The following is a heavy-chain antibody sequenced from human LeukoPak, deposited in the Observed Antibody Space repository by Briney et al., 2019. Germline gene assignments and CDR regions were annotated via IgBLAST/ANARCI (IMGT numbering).Heavy chain of an antibody. J-gene: IGHJ4*02. CDR1: GFTFSSYS. CDR3: ARRGYSYGYNY. Sequence: GGSLRLSCAASGFTFSSYSMNWVRQAPGKGLEWVSSISSSSSHISYADSVKGRFTISRDNAKNSLYLQMNSLRAEDTAVYYCARRGYSYGYNYWGQGTLVTVSS. V-gene: IGHV3-21*01. CDR2: ISSSSSHI. D-gene: IGHD5-18*01.